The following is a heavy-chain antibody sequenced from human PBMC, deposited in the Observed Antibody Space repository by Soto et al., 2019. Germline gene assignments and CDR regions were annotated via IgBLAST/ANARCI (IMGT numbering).Heavy chain of an antibody. D-gene: IGHD3-22*01. Sequence: SVKVSCKASGGTFSSYAISWVRQAPGQGLEWMGGIIPIFGTANYAQKFQGRVTITADKSTSTAYMELSSLRSEDTAVYYCARDRVYYDSCGYFGAFDIWGQGTMVTVSS. CDR3: ARDRVYYDSCGYFGAFDI. J-gene: IGHJ3*02. V-gene: IGHV1-69*06. CDR2: IIPIFGTA. CDR1: GGTFSSYA.